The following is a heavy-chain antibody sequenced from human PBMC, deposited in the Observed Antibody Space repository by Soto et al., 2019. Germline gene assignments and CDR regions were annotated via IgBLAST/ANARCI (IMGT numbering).Heavy chain of an antibody. CDR3: XXXXXXXXXCDY. V-gene: IGHV3-23*01. CDR2: ISGSGGST. Sequence: EVQFLESGGGLVQPGGSLRLSCAVSGFTFSSYDMNWVRQAPGKGLEWVSGISGSGGSTHYADSVKGRFTISRDNXXXXXXXXXXXXXXXXXXXXXXXXXXXXXXXCDYWGQGTLVTVSS. J-gene: IGHJ4*02. CDR1: GFTFSSYD.